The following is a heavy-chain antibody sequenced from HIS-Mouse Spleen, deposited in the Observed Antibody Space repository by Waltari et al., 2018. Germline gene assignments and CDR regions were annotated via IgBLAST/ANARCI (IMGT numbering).Heavy chain of an antibody. CDR2: IYYSGST. D-gene: IGHD3-16*01. CDR3: ARAPIRGYWYFDL. J-gene: IGHJ2*01. CDR1: GGSISSGGYY. V-gene: IGHV4-31*03. Sequence: QVQLQESGPGLVKPSQTLSLTCTVSGGSISSGGYYCSWIRQHPGKGLEWIGYIYYSGSTYYNSSLKSRVTISVDTSKNQFSLKLSSVTAADTAVYYCARAPIRGYWYFDLWGRGTLVTVSS.